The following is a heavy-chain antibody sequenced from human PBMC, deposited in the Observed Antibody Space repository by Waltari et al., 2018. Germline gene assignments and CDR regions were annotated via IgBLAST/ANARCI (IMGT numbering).Heavy chain of an antibody. D-gene: IGHD3-3*01. CDR3: ARERSYVFWSGLTYYFDY. J-gene: IGHJ4*02. Sequence: EVQLVVSGGGLVQPGGSLRHSCVASGFTFSSYEMTWVRQAPGKGLEWVSYMSSSGSTIYYADSGKGRFTISRDNAKNSLYMQVNSLRAEDTAVYYCARERSYVFWSGLTYYFDYWGQGTLITVSS. CDR2: MSSSGSTI. V-gene: IGHV3-48*03. CDR1: GFTFSSYE.